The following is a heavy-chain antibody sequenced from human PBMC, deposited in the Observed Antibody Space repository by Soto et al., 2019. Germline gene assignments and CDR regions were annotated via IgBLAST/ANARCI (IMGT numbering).Heavy chain of an antibody. J-gene: IGHJ5*02. V-gene: IGHV1-69*12. D-gene: IGHD6-13*01. CDR1: GGTFSSYA. Sequence: QVQLVQSGAEVKKPGSSVKVSCKASGGTFSSYAISWVRQAPGQGLEWMGGIIPIFGTANYAQKFQGRVTITADEFTSTAYMELSSLRSEDTAVYYCARRPHSSSWYLFRYWFDPWGQGTLVTVSS. CDR3: ARRPHSSSWYLFRYWFDP. CDR2: IIPIFGTA.